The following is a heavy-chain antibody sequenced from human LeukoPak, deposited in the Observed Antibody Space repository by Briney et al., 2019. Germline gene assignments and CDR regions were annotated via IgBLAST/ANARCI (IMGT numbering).Heavy chain of an antibody. J-gene: IGHJ3*02. D-gene: IGHD3-22*01. CDR1: GFTFSSYA. Sequence: GGSLRLSCAASGFTFSSYAMSWVRQAPGKGLEWVSAISGSGGSTYYADSVKGRFTISRDNSKSTLYLQMNSLRAEDTAVYYCAKDVTMIVVVITAGAFDIWGQGTMVTVSS. CDR2: ISGSGGST. V-gene: IGHV3-23*01. CDR3: AKDVTMIVVVITAGAFDI.